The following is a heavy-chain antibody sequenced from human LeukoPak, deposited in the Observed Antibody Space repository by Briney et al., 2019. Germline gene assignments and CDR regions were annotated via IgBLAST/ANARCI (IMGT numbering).Heavy chain of an antibody. CDR3: ASLPRYDNGSA. Sequence: SETLSLTCTVSGGSISSYYWSWVRQPPGKGLEWIGYIYTRGSTNYNPSLKSRLTISVDTSKNQFSLKLNSVTAADTAVYYCASLPRYDNGSAWGQGTLVTVSS. J-gene: IGHJ5*02. CDR1: GGSISSYY. V-gene: IGHV4-4*09. D-gene: IGHD5-12*01. CDR2: IYTRGST.